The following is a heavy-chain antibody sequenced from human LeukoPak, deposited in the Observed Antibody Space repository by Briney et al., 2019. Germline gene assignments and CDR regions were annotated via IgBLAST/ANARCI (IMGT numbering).Heavy chain of an antibody. J-gene: IGHJ3*02. CDR3: ARVGATPSGAFDI. CDR2: ISYDGSNK. Sequence: GRSLRLSCAASRFTLSSYGMHWVRQAPGKGLEWVAVISYDGSNKYYADSVKGRFTISRDNSKNTLYLQMNSLRAEDTAVYYCARVGATPSGAFDIWGQGTMVTVSS. CDR1: RFTLSSYG. V-gene: IGHV3-30*03. D-gene: IGHD1-26*01.